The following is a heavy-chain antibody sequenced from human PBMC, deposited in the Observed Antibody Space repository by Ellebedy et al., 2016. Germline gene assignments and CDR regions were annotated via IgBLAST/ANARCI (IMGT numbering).Heavy chain of an antibody. V-gene: IGHV3-7*01. J-gene: IGHJ4*02. D-gene: IGHD1-1*01. CDR3: VRVALYNSGTFEY. Sequence: GGSLRLXXAASGFTFNTYWMSWVRRAPGKGLEWVADINQDGSEKYYLGSVQGRFIISRDNAKNSLSLHMNSLRDEDTAVYYCVRVALYNSGTFEYWGQGTQVTVSS. CDR2: INQDGSEK. CDR1: GFTFNTYW.